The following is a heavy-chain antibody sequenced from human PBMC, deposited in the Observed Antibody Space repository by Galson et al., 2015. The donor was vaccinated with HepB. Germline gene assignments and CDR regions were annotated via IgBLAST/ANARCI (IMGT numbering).Heavy chain of an antibody. CDR3: VKADSYFYDTGGYPRDS. CDR1: GFTFSVHF. V-gene: IGHV3-64D*06. D-gene: IGHD3-22*01. Sequence: SLRLSCAASGFTFSVHFMHWVRQAPGKGLEYVAAISSRGDGTYYADSVKGRFIISRDNSQNTVYLQMTSLRPEDTAVYYCVKADSYFYDTGGYPRDSWGRGSLVTVSS. CDR2: ISSRGDGT. J-gene: IGHJ4*02.